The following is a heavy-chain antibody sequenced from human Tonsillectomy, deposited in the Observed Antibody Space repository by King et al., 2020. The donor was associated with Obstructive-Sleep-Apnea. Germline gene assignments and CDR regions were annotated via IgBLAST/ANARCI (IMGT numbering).Heavy chain of an antibody. V-gene: IGHV5-51*01. D-gene: IGHD3-9*01. CDR1: GYRFTKYW. CDR3: ARLNVLTGHYLDY. J-gene: IGHJ4*02. CDR2: IYPCESCT. Sequence: QLVQSGADVKKPGESLKISCKGFGYRFTKYWIVWVRQMPGKSLEWMGFIYPCESCTRYNPSFQGQVTMSVDKSIRTASLQWSSLKASDTAIYYCARLNVLTGHYLDYWGQGTLVTVSS.